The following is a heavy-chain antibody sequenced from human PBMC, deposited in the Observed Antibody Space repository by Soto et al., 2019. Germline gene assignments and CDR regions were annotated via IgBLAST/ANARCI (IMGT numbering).Heavy chain of an antibody. V-gene: IGHV1-69*06. CDR2: IIPIFGTA. CDR3: ARVPDRYYYDSSGPTYHDAFDI. D-gene: IGHD3-22*01. Sequence: VKVSFEASGGTFSSYAISWVRQSPGQGLEWMGGIIPIFGTANYAQKFQGRVTITADKSTSTAYMELSSLRSEDTAVYYCARVPDRYYYDSSGPTYHDAFDIWGQGTMVTVSS. J-gene: IGHJ3*02. CDR1: GGTFSSYA.